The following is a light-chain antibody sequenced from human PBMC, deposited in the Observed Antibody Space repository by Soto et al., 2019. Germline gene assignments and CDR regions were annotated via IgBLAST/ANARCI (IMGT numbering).Light chain of an antibody. CDR1: QYVRSNY. CDR3: QQYGDSPWT. V-gene: IGKV3-20*01. J-gene: IGKJ1*01. Sequence: EIVLTRSPGTLSLSPGERATLSCRASQYVRSNYVAWYQQKPGQTPRLLIYITSSRVPGIPERFSGSGSGTDFTLTISRLEPEDFAVYFCQQYGDSPWTFGQGTKVEMK. CDR2: ITS.